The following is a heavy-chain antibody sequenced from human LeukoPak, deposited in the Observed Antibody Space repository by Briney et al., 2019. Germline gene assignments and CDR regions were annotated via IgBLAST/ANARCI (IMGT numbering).Heavy chain of an antibody. CDR3: AKDLKKGYYYDSSGYYERFDY. D-gene: IGHD3-22*01. J-gene: IGHJ4*02. CDR2: IRYDGSNK. Sequence: PGGSLRLSCAASGFTFSDYGMHWVRQAPGKGLEWVAFIRYDGSNKYYADSVKGRFTISRDNSKNTLYLQMNSLRAEDTAVYYCAKDLKKGYYYDSSGYYERFDYWGQGTLVTVSS. CDR1: GFTFSDYG. V-gene: IGHV3-30*02.